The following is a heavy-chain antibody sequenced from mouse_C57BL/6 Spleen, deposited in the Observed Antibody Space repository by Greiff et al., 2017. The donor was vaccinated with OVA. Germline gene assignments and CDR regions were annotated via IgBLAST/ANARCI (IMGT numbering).Heavy chain of an antibody. CDR3: ARDPYVNYVYFYY. Sequence: EVKVVESGGGLVKPRGSLKLSCAASGFTFSSYAMSWVRQTPEKRLEWVATISDGGSYTYYPDNVKGRFTISRDNAKNNLYLQMSHLKSEDTAMYYCARDPYVNYVYFYYWGQGTTLTVSS. CDR1: GFTFSSYA. J-gene: IGHJ2*01. D-gene: IGHD2-1*01. V-gene: IGHV5-4*01. CDR2: ISDGGSYT.